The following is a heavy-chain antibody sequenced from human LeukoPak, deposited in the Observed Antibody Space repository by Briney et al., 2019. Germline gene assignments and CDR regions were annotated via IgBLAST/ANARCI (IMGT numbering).Heavy chain of an antibody. CDR3: ARDLITWYSSGWYGLYGY. V-gene: IGHV1-2*02. J-gene: IGHJ4*02. CDR2: INPDSGGT. Sequence: ASVKVSCKASGYTFTGYYMHWVRQAPGQGLEWMGWINPDSGGTNYAQKFQGRVTMTRDTSISTAYMELSRLRSDDTAVYYCARDLITWYSSGWYGLYGYWGQGTLVTASS. CDR1: GYTFTGYY. D-gene: IGHD6-19*01.